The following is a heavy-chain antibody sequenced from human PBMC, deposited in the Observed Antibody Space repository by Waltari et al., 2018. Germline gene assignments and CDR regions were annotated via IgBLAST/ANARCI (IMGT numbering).Heavy chain of an antibody. J-gene: IGHJ2*01. CDR3: AVRVGATYWYFDL. CDR2: IIPCLGLA. D-gene: IGHD1-26*01. V-gene: IGHV1-69*04. Sequence: QVQLVQSGAEVKKPGSSVKVCCTASGGTFSSSAISWVRQAPGQGLEGMGGIIPCLGLANYAQKFKGRVTITAHESTSTPDMELSSLRSEDTAVYYCAVRVGATYWYFDLWGRGTLVTVSS. CDR1: GGTFSSSA.